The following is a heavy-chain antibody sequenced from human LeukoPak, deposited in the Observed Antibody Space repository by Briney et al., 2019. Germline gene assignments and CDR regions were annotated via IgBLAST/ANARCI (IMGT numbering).Heavy chain of an antibody. CDR3: ARETILAVAGDF. Sequence: GGSLRLSCAASGFTFNRNNMNWVRQAPGKGLEWVSYISSTSITMYYADSVKGRFTISRDNAKNSLSLQMNSLRADDTAVYYCARETILAVAGDFWGQGTLVTVSS. CDR2: ISSTSITM. CDR1: GFTFNRNN. J-gene: IGHJ4*02. V-gene: IGHV3-48*01. D-gene: IGHD6-19*01.